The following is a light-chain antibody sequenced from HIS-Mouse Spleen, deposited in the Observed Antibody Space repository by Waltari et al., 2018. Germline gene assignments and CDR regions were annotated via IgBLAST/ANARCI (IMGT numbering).Light chain of an antibody. J-gene: IGLJ2*01. CDR1: SLRSYY. V-gene: IGLV3-19*01. Sequence: SSELTQDPAVSVALGQTVRITCQGDSLRSYYASWYQQKPGQAPVLVIYGKNNRPLGLPDRFSGSSSGNTASLTITGAQAEDEADYYCNSRDSSGNHLVFGGGTKLTVL. CDR3: NSRDSSGNHLV. CDR2: GKN.